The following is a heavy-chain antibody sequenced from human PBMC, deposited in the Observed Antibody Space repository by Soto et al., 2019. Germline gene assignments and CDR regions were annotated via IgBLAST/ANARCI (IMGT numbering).Heavy chain of an antibody. J-gene: IGHJ4*02. D-gene: IGHD6-25*01. CDR2: IYTSGST. Sequence: SETLSLTCTVSGGSISNYCWSWIRQPAGKGLEWIGRIYTSGSTNYNPSLKSRVTMSVDTSKNQFSLKLSSVTAADTAVYYCEPNRPRAAGSSFDYWGQGTLVTVSS. CDR3: EPNRPRAAGSSFDY. CDR1: GGSISNYC. V-gene: IGHV4-4*07.